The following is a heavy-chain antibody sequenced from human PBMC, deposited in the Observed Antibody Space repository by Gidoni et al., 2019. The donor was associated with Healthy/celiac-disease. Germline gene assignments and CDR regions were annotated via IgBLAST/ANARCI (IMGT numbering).Heavy chain of an antibody. V-gene: IGHV4-34*01. CDR1: GGSFSGYY. CDR2: INHSGST. D-gene: IGHD6-19*01. CDR3: ARRPGIAVAPVDY. J-gene: IGHJ4*02. Sequence: QVQLQQWGAGLLKPSETLSLTCAVYGGSFSGYYWSWIRQPPGKGLEWFGEINHSGSTNYNPSLKSRVTISVDTSKNQFSLKLSSVTAADTAVYYCARRPGIAVAPVDYWGQGTLVTVSS.